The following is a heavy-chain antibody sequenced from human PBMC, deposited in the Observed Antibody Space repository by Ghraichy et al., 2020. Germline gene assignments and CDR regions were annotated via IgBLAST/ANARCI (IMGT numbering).Heavy chain of an antibody. CDR1: GFPLNNAW. V-gene: IGHV3-15*01. CDR2: IKSKNDGGTT. D-gene: IGHD2-15*01. Sequence: GGSLRLSCAASGFPLNNAWMTWVRQAPGKGLEWVGRIKSKNDGGTTDYAAPVKGRFTISTDESKNTLHLQMNSLKTEDSGVYYCTTGAVSYCHYYYGLDVGGQGTTVTDSS. CDR3: TTGAVSYCHYYYGLDV. J-gene: IGHJ6*02.